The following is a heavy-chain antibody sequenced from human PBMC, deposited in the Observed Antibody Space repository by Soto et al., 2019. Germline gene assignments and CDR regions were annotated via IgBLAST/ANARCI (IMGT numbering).Heavy chain of an antibody. Sequence: QITLKESGPTLVKATQTLTLTCTFSGLSVSTPGAGVGWVRQPPGKALEWLAFIYLKADERYSPSLKNRLTITKDTSKNQVVLTMTNMDPVDTGTYYCAHRSPDTSLEPWGRGTLVTVSS. CDR2: IYLKADE. J-gene: IGHJ5*02. V-gene: IGHV2-5*01. D-gene: IGHD5-18*01. CDR1: GLSVSTPGAG. CDR3: AHRSPDTSLEP.